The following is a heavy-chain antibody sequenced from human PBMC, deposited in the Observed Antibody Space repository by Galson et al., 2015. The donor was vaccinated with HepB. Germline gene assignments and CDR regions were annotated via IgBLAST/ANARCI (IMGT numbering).Heavy chain of an antibody. D-gene: IGHD1-7*01. CDR2: ITTNGGST. CDR1: GFTFSDYA. Sequence: SLRLSCAASGFTFSDYAMYWVRQAPGKGLEYVSTITTNGGSTFYADSVKGRFTISRDNSKNTLHLQMTSLRPEDTAVFYCVRASSWNYRNYFDSWGLGTLVTVSS. CDR3: VRASSWNYRNYFDS. J-gene: IGHJ4*02. V-gene: IGHV3-64D*06.